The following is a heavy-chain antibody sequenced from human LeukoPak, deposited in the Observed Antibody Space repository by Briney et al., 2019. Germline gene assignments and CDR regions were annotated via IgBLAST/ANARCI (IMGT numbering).Heavy chain of an antibody. Sequence: GGSLRLSCAASGFTFSTCGMHWVRQAPGKGLEWVSAISGSGGSTYYADSVKGRFTISRDNSKNTLYLQMNSLRAEDTAVYYCAKVTYSSGWYRSRDYFDYWGQGTLVTVSS. J-gene: IGHJ4*02. D-gene: IGHD6-19*01. CDR2: ISGSGGST. CDR3: AKVTYSSGWYRSRDYFDY. V-gene: IGHV3-23*01. CDR1: GFTFSTCG.